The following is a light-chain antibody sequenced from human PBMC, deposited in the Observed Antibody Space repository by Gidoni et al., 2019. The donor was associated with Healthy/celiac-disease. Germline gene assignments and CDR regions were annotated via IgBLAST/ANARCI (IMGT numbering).Light chain of an antibody. V-gene: IGKV3-11*01. CDR3: QQRSNWTLT. CDR2: DAS. Sequence: EIVLTQSPSTLALSPGERATLSCRASQSVSSYLAWYQQKPGQAPMLLIYDASNRATGIPARFSGSVSGTDFTLNISSLETEDFAVYYCQQRSNWTLTFGGGTKVEIK. J-gene: IGKJ4*01. CDR1: QSVSSY.